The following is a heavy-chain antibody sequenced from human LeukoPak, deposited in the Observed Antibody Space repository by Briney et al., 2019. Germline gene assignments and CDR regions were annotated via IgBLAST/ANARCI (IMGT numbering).Heavy chain of an antibody. CDR2: SRDKASRYTT. Sequence: PGGSLRLSCAASGFTFSSYWMSWVRQAPGKGLEWVGRSRDKASRYTTEYAASAEGRFILSRDDLKNSLYLQLNSLTTEDTAVYYCARGFCSGGTCYSGTHWGQGTLVTVSS. D-gene: IGHD2-15*01. J-gene: IGHJ4*02. CDR3: ARGFCSGGTCYSGTH. V-gene: IGHV3-72*01. CDR1: GFTFSSYW.